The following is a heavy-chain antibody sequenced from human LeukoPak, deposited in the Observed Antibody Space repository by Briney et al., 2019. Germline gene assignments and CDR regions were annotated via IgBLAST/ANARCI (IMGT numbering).Heavy chain of an antibody. CDR3: ARDPGPEVGRGVDY. Sequence: GASVKVSCKASGYTFTTHGISWVRQAPGQGLEWIGWISLYNGNTKYAQNLQGRVTMTTETSTSTAYMELSSLRSEDTAVYYCARDPGPEVGRGVDYWGQGTLVTVSS. CDR1: GYTFTTHG. V-gene: IGHV1-18*04. CDR2: ISLYNGNT. J-gene: IGHJ4*02. D-gene: IGHD3-10*01.